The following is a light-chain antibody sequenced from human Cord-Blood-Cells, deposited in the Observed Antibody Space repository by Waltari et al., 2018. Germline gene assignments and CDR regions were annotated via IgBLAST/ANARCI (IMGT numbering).Light chain of an antibody. CDR3: QQSYSTPIT. V-gene: IGKV1-39*01. CDR2: AAS. CDR1: QSISSY. J-gene: IGKJ5*01. Sequence: DIQMTQSPSSLSASVGDRVTITCRASQSISSYLNGYQQKPGKAPKLLIYAASSLQSGVPSRVSGSGSGTDFTLTISSLQPEDFATYYCQQSYSTPITFGQGTRLEIK.